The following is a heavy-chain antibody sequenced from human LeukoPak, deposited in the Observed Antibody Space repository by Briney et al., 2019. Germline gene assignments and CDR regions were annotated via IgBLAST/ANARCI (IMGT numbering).Heavy chain of an antibody. CDR3: AKDISPTTMVRGANAFDI. Sequence: GGSLRLSCAASGFTFSSYAMSWVRQAPGKGLEWVSAISGSGGSTYYADSVKGRFTISRDNSKNTLYLQMNSLRAEDTALYYCAKDISPTTMVRGANAFDIWGQGTMVTVSS. CDR2: ISGSGGST. J-gene: IGHJ3*02. V-gene: IGHV3-23*01. D-gene: IGHD3-10*01. CDR1: GFTFSSYA.